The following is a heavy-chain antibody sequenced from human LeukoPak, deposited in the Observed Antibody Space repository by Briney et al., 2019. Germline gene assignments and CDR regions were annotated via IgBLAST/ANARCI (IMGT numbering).Heavy chain of an antibody. V-gene: IGHV1-46*01. CDR2: INPSAGST. CDR3: ARVRGSGSYQTAFDI. D-gene: IGHD3-10*01. Sequence: ASVKVSCKASGYTFTSCYMHWVRQAPGQGLEWMGIINPSAGSTSYAQKFQGRVTITRNTSISTAYMELSSLRSEGTAVYYCARVRGSGSYQTAFDIWGQGTMVTVSS. J-gene: IGHJ3*02. CDR1: GYTFTSCY.